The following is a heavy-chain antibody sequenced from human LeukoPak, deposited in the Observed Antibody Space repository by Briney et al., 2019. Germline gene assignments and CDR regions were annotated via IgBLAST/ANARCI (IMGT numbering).Heavy chain of an antibody. CDR1: GFTFSSYS. Sequence: GGSLRLSCAASGFTFSSYSMNWVRQAPGKGLEWVSSISSSSSYIYYADSVKGRFTISRDNAKNSLYLQMNSLRAEDTAVYYCARVGWELAYFDYWGQGTLITVSS. J-gene: IGHJ4*02. CDR3: ARVGWELAYFDY. CDR2: ISSSSSYI. V-gene: IGHV3-21*01. D-gene: IGHD1-26*01.